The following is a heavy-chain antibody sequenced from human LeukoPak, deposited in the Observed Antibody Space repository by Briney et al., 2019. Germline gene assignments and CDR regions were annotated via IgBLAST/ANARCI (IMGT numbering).Heavy chain of an antibody. D-gene: IGHD5-24*01. CDR2: IRSKAYRGTT. V-gene: IGHV3-49*04. Sequence: PGRSLRLSCSGSGFTFGDPAMSWVRQAPGKGLEWGGFIRSKAYRGTTEYAASVKGRFSISRDDSASIAYLQMNSLKTEDTAVYYCARGPIQLWIHNAMDVWGQGTTVTVSS. CDR3: ARGPIQLWIHNAMDV. CDR1: GFTFGDPA. J-gene: IGHJ6*02.